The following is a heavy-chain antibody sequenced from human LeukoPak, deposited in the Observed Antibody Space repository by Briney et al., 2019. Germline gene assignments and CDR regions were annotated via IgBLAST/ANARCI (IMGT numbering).Heavy chain of an antibody. J-gene: IGHJ5*02. V-gene: IGHV1-2*02. CDR3: ARADRLDGSPYLIGP. CDR1: GYSFTDYY. Sequence: GASVKVSCKTSGYSFTDYYMHWVRQAPGQGLDWMGWINPNSGGTSTAQKFQGRITMTRDTSITTVYMEVSWLTSDDTAIYYCARADRLDGSPYLIGPWGQGTLVTVSS. D-gene: IGHD1-26*01. CDR2: INPNSGGT.